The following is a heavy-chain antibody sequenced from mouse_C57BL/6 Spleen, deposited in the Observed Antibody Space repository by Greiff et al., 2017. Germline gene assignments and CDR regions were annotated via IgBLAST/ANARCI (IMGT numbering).Heavy chain of an antibody. CDR3: ARDYYGSPLDV. CDR2: ISYDGSN. J-gene: IGHJ1*03. D-gene: IGHD1-1*01. V-gene: IGHV3-6*01. Sequence: EVQRVESGPGLVKPSQSLSLTCSVTGYSITSGYYWNWIRQFPGNKLEWMGYISYDGSNNYNPSLKNRISITRDTSKNQFFLKLNSVTTEDTATYYCARDYYGSPLDVWGTGTTVTVSS. CDR1: GYSITSGYY.